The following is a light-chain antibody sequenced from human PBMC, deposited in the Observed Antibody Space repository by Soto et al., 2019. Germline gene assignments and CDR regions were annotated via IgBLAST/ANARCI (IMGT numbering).Light chain of an antibody. CDR2: DNS. V-gene: IGLV1-40*01. J-gene: IGLJ1*01. Sequence: QSVLTQPPSVSGAPGQRVTISCTGSSSNIGGGYEVHWYQQLPGTTPKLLIFDNSERPSGVPDRFSGSKSGTTASLPITRLQADEEDEYFSFSFKTTSAHVFGTGTKLTVL. CDR1: SSNIGGGYE. CDR3: FSFKTTSAHV.